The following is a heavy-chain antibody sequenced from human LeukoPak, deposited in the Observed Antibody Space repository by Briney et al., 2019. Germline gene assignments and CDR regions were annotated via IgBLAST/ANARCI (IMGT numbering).Heavy chain of an antibody. V-gene: IGHV1-18*01. Sequence: ASVKVSCKASGYTFTSYGISWVRQAPGQGLEWMGWISAYNGNTNYAQKLQGRVTMTTDASTSTAYMELRSLRSDDTAVYYCARSERGYSGYVFYFDYWGQGTLVTVSS. CDR2: ISAYNGNT. CDR1: GYTFTSYG. CDR3: ARSERGYSGYVFYFDY. J-gene: IGHJ4*02. D-gene: IGHD5-12*01.